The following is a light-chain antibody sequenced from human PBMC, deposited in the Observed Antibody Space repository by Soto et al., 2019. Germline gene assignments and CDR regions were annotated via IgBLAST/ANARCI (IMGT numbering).Light chain of an antibody. CDR1: SSDVGSYDY. Sequence: QSVLTQPASVSGSPGQSITFSCTGTSSDVGSYDYVSWHQQHPGKAPKLIIYDVNNRPSGVPSRFSGSKSGNTASLIISGLQAEDEADYYCSSYTTSNTRQIVFGTGTKVTVL. J-gene: IGLJ1*01. CDR3: SSYTTSNTRQIV. V-gene: IGLV2-14*03. CDR2: DVN.